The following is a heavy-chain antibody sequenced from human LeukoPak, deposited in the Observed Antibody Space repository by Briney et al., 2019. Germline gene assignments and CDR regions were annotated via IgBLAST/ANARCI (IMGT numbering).Heavy chain of an antibody. D-gene: IGHD6-13*01. J-gene: IGHJ4*02. CDR1: GYTFTSYA. Sequence: ASVKVSCKASGYTFTSYAMHWVRQAPGQRLEWMGWINACNGNTKYSQKFQGRVTITRDTSASTAYMELSSLRSEDTAVYYCARDEGIADFDYWGQGTLVTVSS. CDR3: ARDEGIADFDY. V-gene: IGHV1-3*01. CDR2: INACNGNT.